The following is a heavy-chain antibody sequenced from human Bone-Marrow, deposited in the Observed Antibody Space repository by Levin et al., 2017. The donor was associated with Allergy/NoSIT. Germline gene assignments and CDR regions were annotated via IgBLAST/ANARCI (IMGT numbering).Heavy chain of an antibody. D-gene: IGHD3-3*01. CDR3: AAQRGFWSGYYKA. CDR1: GGSFSGYY. Sequence: SETLSLTCAVYGGSFSGYYWSWIRQPPGKGLEWIGEINHSGSTNYNPSLKSRVTISVDTSKNQFSLKLSSVTAADTAVYYCAAQRGFWSGYYKAWGQGTLVTVSS. CDR2: INHSGST. J-gene: IGHJ5*02. V-gene: IGHV4-34*01.